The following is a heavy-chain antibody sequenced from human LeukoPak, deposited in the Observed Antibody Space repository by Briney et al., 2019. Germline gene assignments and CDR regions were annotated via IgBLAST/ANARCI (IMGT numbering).Heavy chain of an antibody. J-gene: IGHJ4*02. CDR2: INPNSRGT. D-gene: IGHD6-19*01. CDR3: AREIVAGTNFDY. Sequence: ASVKVSCKASGYTFTGYYMHWVRQAPGQGLEWMGRINPNSRGTNYAQKFQGRVTMTRDTSISTAYMELSRLRSDDTAVYYCAREIVAGTNFDYWGQGTLVTVSS. V-gene: IGHV1-2*06. CDR1: GYTFTGYY.